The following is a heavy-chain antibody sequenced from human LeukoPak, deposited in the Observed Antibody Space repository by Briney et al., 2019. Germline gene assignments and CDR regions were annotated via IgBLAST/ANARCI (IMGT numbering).Heavy chain of an antibody. J-gene: IGHJ6*03. V-gene: IGHV3-74*01. CDR3: ARARGYYMDV. CDR1: GFTFSSYW. Sequence: GGSLRLSCAASGFTFSSYWMHWVRQAPGKGLVWVSRINSEGSSTSYTDSVRGRFTISRDNAKNTPYLQMNSLRAEDTAVYYCARARGYYMDVWGKGTTVTVSS. CDR2: INSEGSST.